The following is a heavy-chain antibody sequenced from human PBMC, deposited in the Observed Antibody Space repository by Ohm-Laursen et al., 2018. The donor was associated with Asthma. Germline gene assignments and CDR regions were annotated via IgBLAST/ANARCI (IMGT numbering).Heavy chain of an antibody. V-gene: IGHV3-64D*08. Sequence: SLRLSCAASGFTVGSDYMTWVRQAPGKGLDYVSSMNGNGDTTHYADSVKGRFTISRDNSKNTLYLQMSSLRAEDTAVYHCIKDLSGTYSFDYWGQGALVTVSS. D-gene: IGHD1-26*01. CDR2: MNGNGDTT. CDR1: GFTVGSDY. J-gene: IGHJ4*02. CDR3: IKDLSGTYSFDY.